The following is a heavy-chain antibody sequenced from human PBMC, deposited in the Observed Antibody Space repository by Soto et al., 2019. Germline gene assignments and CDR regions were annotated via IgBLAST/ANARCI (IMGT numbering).Heavy chain of an antibody. J-gene: IGHJ3*02. CDR3: ARDKTRNGKVIAAAGTGGLRAFDI. CDR1: GGSISSGGYY. Sequence: QVQLQESGPGLVKPSQTLSLTCTVSGGSISSGGYYWSWIRQHPGKGLEWIGYIYYSGSTYYNPSLKSRVTISVDTSKNQFSLKLSSVTAADTAVYYCARDKTRNGKVIAAAGTGGLRAFDIWGQGTMVTVSS. V-gene: IGHV4-31*03. CDR2: IYYSGST. D-gene: IGHD6-13*01.